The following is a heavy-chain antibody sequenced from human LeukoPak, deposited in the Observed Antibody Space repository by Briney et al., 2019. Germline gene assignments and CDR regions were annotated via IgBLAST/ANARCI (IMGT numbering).Heavy chain of an antibody. CDR2: IYSGGST. V-gene: IGHV3-53*04. CDR1: GFTVSSNY. Sequence: GGSLRLSCAASGFTVSSNYMSWVRQAPGKGLEWVSVIYSGGSTYYADSVKGRFTISRHNSKNTLHLQMNSLRAEDTAVYYCARDWIRYPYYGMDVWGQGTTVTVSS. CDR3: ARDWIRYPYYGMDV. D-gene: IGHD1-14*01. J-gene: IGHJ6*02.